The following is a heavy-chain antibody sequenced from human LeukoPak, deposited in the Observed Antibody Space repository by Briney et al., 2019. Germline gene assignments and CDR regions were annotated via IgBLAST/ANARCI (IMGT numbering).Heavy chain of an antibody. Sequence: GGSLRLSCAASGFTFSSYAMSWVRQAPGKGLEWVSAISGSGGSTYYADSVKGRFTISRDNSKNTLYLQMNSLRAEDTAVYYCARGVEYQYYFDYWGQGTLVTVSS. CDR1: GFTFSSYA. CDR2: ISGSGGST. CDR3: ARGVEYQYYFDY. D-gene: IGHD2-2*01. J-gene: IGHJ4*02. V-gene: IGHV3-23*01.